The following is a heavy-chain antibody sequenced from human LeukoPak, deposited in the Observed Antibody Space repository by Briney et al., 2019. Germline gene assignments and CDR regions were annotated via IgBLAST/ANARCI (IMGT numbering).Heavy chain of an antibody. CDR2: INPNSGGT. CDR1: GYTFTGYY. Sequence: GASVKVSCKASGYTFTGYYMHWVRQAPGQGLEWMGWINPNSGGTNYAQKFQGRVTMTRDTSISTAYMELSRLRSDDTAVYYCARPLYSGYDSSWFDPWGQGTLVTVSS. J-gene: IGHJ5*02. D-gene: IGHD5-12*01. CDR3: ARPLYSGYDSSWFDP. V-gene: IGHV1-2*02.